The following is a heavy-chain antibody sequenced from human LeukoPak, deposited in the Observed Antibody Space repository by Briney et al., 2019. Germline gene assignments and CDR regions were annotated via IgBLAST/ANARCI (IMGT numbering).Heavy chain of an antibody. J-gene: IGHJ4*02. CDR1: GGSISSGSYY. V-gene: IGHV4-39*01. D-gene: IGHD3-10*01. CDR3: ARTRYYYNSRSYGAPYYFDY. Sequence: NPSETLSLTCTVSGGSISSGSYYWGWIRQPPGKGLEWIGSIYYSGSTYYKPSLKSRVTISLDTSKNQFSLKLSSVTAADTAVYYCARTRYYYNSRSYGAPYYFDYWGQGTLVTVSS. CDR2: IYYSGST.